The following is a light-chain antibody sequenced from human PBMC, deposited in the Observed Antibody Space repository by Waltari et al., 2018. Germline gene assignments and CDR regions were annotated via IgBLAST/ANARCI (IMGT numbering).Light chain of an antibody. J-gene: IGLJ3*02. CDR2: EDN. V-gene: IGLV6-57*04. Sequence: FMLTQPHSLSESPGKTVIISCTRSSGSIASDFVQWSQQRPGRAPTTIIFEDNQRPSGSPDRFSGSIDRSSNSASLTISGLKPEDEADYYCQSYDDDLKGVFGGGTKLTVL. CDR3: QSYDDDLKGV. CDR1: SGSIASDF.